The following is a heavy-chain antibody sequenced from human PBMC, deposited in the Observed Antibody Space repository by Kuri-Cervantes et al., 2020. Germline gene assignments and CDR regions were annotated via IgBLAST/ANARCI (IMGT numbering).Heavy chain of an antibody. D-gene: IGHD3-10*01. CDR2: ISSSSSTI. Sequence: GESLKISCAASGFTFSSYSMNWVRQAPGKGLEWVSYISSSSSTIYYADSVKGRFTISRDNSKNTLYLQMNSLRAEDTAVYYCARVGNYYYYGMDVWGQGTTVTVSS. CDR1: GFTFSSYS. J-gene: IGHJ6*02. CDR3: ARVGNYYYYGMDV. V-gene: IGHV3-48*01.